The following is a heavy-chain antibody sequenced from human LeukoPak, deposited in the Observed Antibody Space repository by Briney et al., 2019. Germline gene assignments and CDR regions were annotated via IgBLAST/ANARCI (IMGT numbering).Heavy chain of an antibody. D-gene: IGHD3-22*01. J-gene: IGHJ4*02. CDR1: GGTFSSYA. Sequence: ASVKVSCKASGGTFSSYAISWVRQAPGQGLEWMGGIIPIFGTANYAQKFQGRVTITTDESTSTAYMELSSLRSEDTAVYYCATAGGSSGYHNFDYWGQGTLVNVSS. CDR3: ATAGGSSGYHNFDY. CDR2: IIPIFGTA. V-gene: IGHV1-69*05.